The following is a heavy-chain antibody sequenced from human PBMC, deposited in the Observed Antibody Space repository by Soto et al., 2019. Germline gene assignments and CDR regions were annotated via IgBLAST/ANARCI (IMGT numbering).Heavy chain of an antibody. Sequence: SETLSLTCAVYGGSFSGYYWSWIRQPPGKGLEWIGEINHSGSTNYNPSLKSRVTISVDTSKNQFSLKLSSVTAADTAVYYCAIYVGYSGYEAFGYWGQGTLVPVSS. V-gene: IGHV4-34*01. J-gene: IGHJ4*02. CDR2: INHSGST. CDR3: AIYVGYSGYEAFGY. D-gene: IGHD5-12*01. CDR1: GGSFSGYY.